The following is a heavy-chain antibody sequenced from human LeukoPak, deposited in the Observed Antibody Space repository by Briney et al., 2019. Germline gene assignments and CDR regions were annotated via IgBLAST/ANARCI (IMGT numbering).Heavy chain of an antibody. CDR1: GFTFSSYA. CDR2: ISGSGGST. Sequence: PGGSLRLPCAASGFTFSSYAMRWVRQAPGKGLEWVSAISGSGGSTYYADSVKGRFTISRDNSKSTLYLQMNSLRAEDTAVYYCAKAPFDYDSPYYFDYWGQGTLVTVSS. J-gene: IGHJ4*02. CDR3: AKAPFDYDSPYYFDY. D-gene: IGHD5-12*01. V-gene: IGHV3-23*01.